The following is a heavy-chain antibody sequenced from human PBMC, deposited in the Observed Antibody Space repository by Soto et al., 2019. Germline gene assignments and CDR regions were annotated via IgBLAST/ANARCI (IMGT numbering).Heavy chain of an antibody. V-gene: IGHV1-18*01. D-gene: IGHD3-3*01. J-gene: IGHJ5*02. CDR1: GYTFNTYG. CDR2: ISAYDGKA. Sequence: ASVKVSCKTSGYTFNTYGINWVRQAPGQGLELMGWISAYDGKATYAEKFQGRVTLTTDTSTSTAYMELRSLRSDDTSIYYCARDPHEFWTSYWFDPWGQGTPVTVSS. CDR3: ARDPHEFWTSYWFDP.